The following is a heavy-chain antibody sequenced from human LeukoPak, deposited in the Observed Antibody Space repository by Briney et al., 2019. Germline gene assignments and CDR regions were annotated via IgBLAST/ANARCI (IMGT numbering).Heavy chain of an antibody. CDR2: ISSSGSTI. CDR1: GFTFSDYY. CDR3: ARRTSSSRNFDY. J-gene: IGHJ4*02. Sequence: GGSLRLSCAASGFTFSDYYMSWIRQTPGKGLEWVSYISSSGSTIYYADSVKGRFTISRDNAKNSLYLQMNSLRAEDTAVYYCARRTSSSRNFDYWGQGTLVTVSS. D-gene: IGHD6-6*01. V-gene: IGHV3-11*01.